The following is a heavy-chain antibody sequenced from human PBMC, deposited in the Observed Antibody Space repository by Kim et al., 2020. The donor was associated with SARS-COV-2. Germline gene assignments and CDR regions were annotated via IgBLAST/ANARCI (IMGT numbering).Heavy chain of an antibody. V-gene: IGHV1-8*01. CDR2: MNPSSDNT. D-gene: IGHD4-17*01. CDR3: TRRRDYGDSGDY. J-gene: IGHJ4*02. Sequence: ASMKVSCKASGYTFTSYDINWVRQATGQGLEWMGWMNPSSDNTGYAQKFQGRVTMTRNTSISTAYMELSSLRSEDTAVYFCTRRRDYGDSGDYWGQGTLVTVSS. CDR1: GYTFTSYD.